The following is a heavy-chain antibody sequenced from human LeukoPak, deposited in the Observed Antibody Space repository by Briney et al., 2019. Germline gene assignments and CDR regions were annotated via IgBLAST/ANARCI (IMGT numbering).Heavy chain of an antibody. V-gene: IGHV3-30*03. J-gene: IGHJ3*02. Sequence: GGSLRLSCAASGFTFSSYGMHWVRQAPGKGLEWVAVISYDGSNKYYADSVKGRFTISRDNSKNTLYLQVNSLRAEDTAVYYCARDGYNYDAFDIWGQGTMVTVSS. CDR2: ISYDGSNK. CDR3: ARDGYNYDAFDI. CDR1: GFTFSSYG. D-gene: IGHD5-24*01.